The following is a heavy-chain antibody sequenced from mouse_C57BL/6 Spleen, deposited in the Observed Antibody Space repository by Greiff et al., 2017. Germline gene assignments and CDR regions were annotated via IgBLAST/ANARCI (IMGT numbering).Heavy chain of an antibody. CDR1: GYTFTSYW. CDR2: IDPSDSYT. CDR3: ARRPTGTDAMDY. D-gene: IGHD4-1*01. V-gene: IGHV1-50*01. Sequence: QVQLQQPGAELVKPGASVKLSCKASGYTFTSYWMQWVKQRPGQGLEWIGEIDPSDSYTNYNQKFKGKATLTVDTSSSTAYMQLSILTSEDSAVYYCARRPTGTDAMDYWGQGTSVTVSS. J-gene: IGHJ4*01.